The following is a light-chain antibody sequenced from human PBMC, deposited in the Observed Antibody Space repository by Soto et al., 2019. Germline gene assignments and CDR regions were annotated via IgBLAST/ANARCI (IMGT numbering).Light chain of an antibody. CDR2: YAS. CDR1: QSVRHN. Sequence: EIMMTQSPATLSVSPGERATLSCRASQSVRHNLAWYQHKPGQVPRLLIYYASSRATCIPASFSGSGSGTEFTLTISSLQSEDVSVYYCQQYNNWPPITFGQGTRLEIK. CDR3: QQYNNWPPIT. V-gene: IGKV3-15*01. J-gene: IGKJ5*01.